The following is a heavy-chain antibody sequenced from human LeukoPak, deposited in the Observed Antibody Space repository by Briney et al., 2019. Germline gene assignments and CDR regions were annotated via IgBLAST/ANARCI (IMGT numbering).Heavy chain of an antibody. CDR1: GFTFSSYA. J-gene: IGHJ4*02. V-gene: IGHV3-23*01. CDR3: AKVGGRNYYDFWSGYQSSFDY. CDR2: ISGSGGST. D-gene: IGHD3-3*01. Sequence: GGSLRLSCAASGFTFSSYAMSWVRQAPGKGLEWVSAISGSGGSTYYADSVKGRFTISRDNSKNTVYLQVNSLRAEDTSVYYCAKVGGRNYYDFWSGYQSSFDYWGQGTLVTVSS.